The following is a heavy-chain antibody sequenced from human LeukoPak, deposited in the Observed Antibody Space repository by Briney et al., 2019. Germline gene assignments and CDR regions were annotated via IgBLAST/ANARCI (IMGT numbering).Heavy chain of an antibody. D-gene: IGHD3-10*01. V-gene: IGHV4-59*01. Sequence: SETLSPTCTVSGGSISSYYWSWIRQPPGKGLEWIGYIYYSGSTNYNPSLKSRVTISVDTSKNQFSLKLSSVTAADTAVHYCARDRSIYGWSGVEVWGKGTTVTVSS. CDR3: ARDRSIYGWSGVEV. J-gene: IGHJ6*04. CDR2: IYYSGST. CDR1: GGSISSYY.